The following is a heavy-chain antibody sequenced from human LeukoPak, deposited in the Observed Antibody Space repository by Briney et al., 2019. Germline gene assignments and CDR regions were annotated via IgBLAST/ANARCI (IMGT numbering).Heavy chain of an antibody. V-gene: IGHV3-53*05. D-gene: IGHD5-24*01. CDR3: ARGGEARWLQLGNFDY. CDR1: GFTVSSNY. J-gene: IGHJ4*02. CDR2: IYSGGST. Sequence: PGRSLRLSCAASGFTVSSNYMNWVRQAPGKGLEWVSVIYSGGSTYSADSVRGRFTISRDNSKNTLYLQMNSLRAEDTAVYYCARGGEARWLQLGNFDYWGQGTLVTVSS.